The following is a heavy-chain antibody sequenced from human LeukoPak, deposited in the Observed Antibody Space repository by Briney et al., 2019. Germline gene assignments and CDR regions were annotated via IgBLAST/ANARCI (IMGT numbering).Heavy chain of an antibody. CDR2: ISNSGST. J-gene: IGHJ6*02. Sequence: SETLSLTCTVSDGSISSSYWSWIRQSPGKGLEWIGYISNSGSTNYIPSLKSRVTMSVDTFKNQFSLNMRSMTAADTALYYCARGKITASGIVYYGLDVWGQGTTVTVSS. D-gene: IGHD6-6*01. CDR3: ARGKITASGIVYYGLDV. V-gene: IGHV4-59*01. CDR1: DGSISSSY.